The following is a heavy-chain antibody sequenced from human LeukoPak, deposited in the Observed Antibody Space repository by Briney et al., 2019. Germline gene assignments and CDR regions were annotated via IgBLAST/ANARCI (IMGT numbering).Heavy chain of an antibody. D-gene: IGHD6-13*01. CDR2: IYYSGST. Sequence: SDTLSLTCTVSGGSVSSGSYYWSWIRQPPGKGLERIGYIYYSGSTNYNPSLKSRVTISVDTSKNQFFPKLSSVTAADTAVYYCARYNASNWYLSDYWGQGTLVTVSS. J-gene: IGHJ4*02. CDR3: ARYNASNWYLSDY. V-gene: IGHV4-61*01. CDR1: GGSVSSGSYY.